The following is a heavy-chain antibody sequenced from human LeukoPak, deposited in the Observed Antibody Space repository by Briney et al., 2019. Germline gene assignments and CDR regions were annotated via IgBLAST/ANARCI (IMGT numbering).Heavy chain of an antibody. D-gene: IGHD6-13*01. J-gene: IGHJ4*02. Sequence: ASVKVSCKTSGYIFTGYYIHWVRQAPGQGLEWMGWIDPNSGGSNSAQKFQGRVTMTRDTSISTAYMELSRLRSDDTAVYYCAREQQQLRDFDYWGQGTLVTVSS. CDR3: AREQQQLRDFDY. CDR2: IDPNSGGS. V-gene: IGHV1-2*02. CDR1: GYIFTGYY.